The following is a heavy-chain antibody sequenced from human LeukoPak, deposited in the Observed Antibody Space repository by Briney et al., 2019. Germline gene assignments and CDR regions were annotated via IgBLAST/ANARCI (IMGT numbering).Heavy chain of an antibody. CDR3: ARGEVVAPTPIPTSSYVRDV. V-gene: IGHV4-61*02. CDR2: IYTSGST. D-gene: IGHD2-15*01. Sequence: PSETLSLTCTVSGGSISSGSYYWSWIRQPAGKGLEWIGRIYTSGSTNYNPSLKSRVTISVDTSKNQFSLKLSSVTAADTAVYYGARGEVVAPTPIPTSSYVRDVGGQGTT. J-gene: IGHJ6*02. CDR1: GGSISSGSYY.